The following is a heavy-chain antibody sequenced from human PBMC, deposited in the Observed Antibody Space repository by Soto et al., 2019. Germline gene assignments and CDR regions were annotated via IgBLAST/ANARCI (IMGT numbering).Heavy chain of an antibody. CDR2: IYYSGST. CDR1: GGSISSGDYY. D-gene: IGHD1-26*01. J-gene: IGHJ4*02. V-gene: IGHV4-30-4*01. CDR3: ARGNTGATPFDY. Sequence: KSSETLSLTCTVSGGSISSGDYYWSWIRQPPGKGLEWIGYIYYSGSTYYNPSLKSRVTISVDTSKNQFSLKLSSVTAADTAVYYCARGNTGATPFDYWGQGTLVTVSS.